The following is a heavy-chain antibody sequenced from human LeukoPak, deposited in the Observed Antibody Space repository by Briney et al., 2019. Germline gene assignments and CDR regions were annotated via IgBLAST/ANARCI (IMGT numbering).Heavy chain of an antibody. Sequence: GGSLRLSCAASGFAFGSYAMSWVRQAPGKGLEWVSTISGSGGSTYYADSVKGRFTISRDNSKNTLYMQMNSLRAEDTAVYYCAKGTNYDYVWGSYRAYFDDWGQGTLVTVSS. D-gene: IGHD3-16*02. V-gene: IGHV3-23*01. CDR3: AKGTNYDYVWGSYRAYFDD. CDR2: ISGSGGST. J-gene: IGHJ4*02. CDR1: GFAFGSYA.